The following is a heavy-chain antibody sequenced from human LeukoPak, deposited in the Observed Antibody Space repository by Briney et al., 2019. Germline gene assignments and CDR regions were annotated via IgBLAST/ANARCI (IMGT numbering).Heavy chain of an antibody. CDR2: INPNSGGT. CDR3: ARGGTLWFGEFSPFDY. V-gene: IGHV1-2*02. J-gene: IGHJ4*02. CDR1: GCTFTGYY. D-gene: IGHD3-10*01. Sequence: GASVKVSCKASGCTFTGYYMHWVRQAPGQGLEWMGWINPNSGGTNYAQKFQGRVTMTRDTSISTAYMELSRLRSDDTAVYYCARGGTLWFGEFSPFDYWGQGTLVTVSS.